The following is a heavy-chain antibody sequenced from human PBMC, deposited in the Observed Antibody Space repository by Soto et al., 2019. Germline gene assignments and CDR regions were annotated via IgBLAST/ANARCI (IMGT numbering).Heavy chain of an antibody. CDR3: ATGQQLVQGAFDF. D-gene: IGHD6-13*01. Sequence: SVKVSCKASGYTFTSYDINWVRQATGQGLEWMGRIIPILGIANYAQKFQGRVTITADKSTSTAYMELSSLRSEDTAVYYCATGQQLVQGAFDFWGQGTMVIVSS. V-gene: IGHV1-69*04. CDR2: IIPILGIA. CDR1: GYTFTSYD. J-gene: IGHJ3*01.